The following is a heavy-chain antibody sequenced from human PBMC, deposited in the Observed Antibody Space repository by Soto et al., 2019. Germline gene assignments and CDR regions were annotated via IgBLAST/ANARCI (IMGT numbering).Heavy chain of an antibody. CDR2: IYYSGST. CDR3: ARATDYYGSGSSLDY. Sequence: SETLSLTCTVSGGSISSYYWSWIRQPPGKGLEWIGDIYYSGSTNYNPSLKSRVTISVDTSKNQFSLKLSSVTAADTAVYYCARATDYYGSGSSLDYWGQGTLVTVSS. J-gene: IGHJ4*02. CDR1: GGSISSYY. D-gene: IGHD3-10*01. V-gene: IGHV4-59*12.